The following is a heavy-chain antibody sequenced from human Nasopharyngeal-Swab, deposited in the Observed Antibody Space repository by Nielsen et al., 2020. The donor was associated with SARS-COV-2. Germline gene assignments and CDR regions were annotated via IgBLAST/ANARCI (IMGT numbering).Heavy chain of an antibody. D-gene: IGHD3-10*01. J-gene: IGHJ4*02. CDR2: INSDGSST. Sequence: VRQAPGKGLVWVSRINSDGSSTSYADSMKGRFTISRDNAKNTLYLQMNSLRAEDTAVYYCARDLLWFGETLDYWGQGTLVTVSS. CDR3: ARDLLWFGETLDY. V-gene: IGHV3-74*01.